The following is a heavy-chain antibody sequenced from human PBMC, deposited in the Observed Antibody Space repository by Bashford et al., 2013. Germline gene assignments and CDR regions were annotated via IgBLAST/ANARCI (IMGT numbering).Heavy chain of an antibody. CDR2: AIILGVP. Sequence: SETPVPHLHCLWWLHQQWKLLLGLDPPPPQGGGWSGLRLAIILGVPTSTPSFRSRVTMSVDTSKNQFSLELTSVTAADTAVYYCASHIPVASAFDYWGQGILVTVSS. D-gene: IGHD6-19*01. J-gene: IGHJ4*02. CDR1: WLHQQWKLL. V-gene: IGHV4-39*01. CDR3: ASHIPVASAFDY.